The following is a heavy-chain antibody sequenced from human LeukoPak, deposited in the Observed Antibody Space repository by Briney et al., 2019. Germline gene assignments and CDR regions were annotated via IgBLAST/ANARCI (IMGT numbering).Heavy chain of an antibody. V-gene: IGHV3-21*05. CDR2: ISSSSTI. J-gene: IGHJ3*02. CDR1: GFTFSSYS. CDR3: ARGLAAAGKRAFDI. Sequence: GGSLRLSCAASGFTFSSYSMNWVRQAPGKGLEWVSYISSSSTIYYADSVRGRFTISRDNAKNSLYLQLNSLRAEETAVYFCARGLAAAGKRAFDIWGQGTMVTVFS. D-gene: IGHD6-13*01.